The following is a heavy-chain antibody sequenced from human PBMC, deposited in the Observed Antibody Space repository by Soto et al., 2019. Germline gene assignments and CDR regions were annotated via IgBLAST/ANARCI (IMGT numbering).Heavy chain of an antibody. CDR3: ARVDYCSGSYQDS. V-gene: IGHV3-72*01. Sequence: EVQLVESGGGLVQPGGSLRLSCAASGFTFSDHYMDWVRQAPGKGLEWVGRTRNKANSYTTEYAASVKGRFTSSRDDSKNSLYLQMNSLKPEDTAVYYCARVDYCSGSYQDSWGQGTLVTVSS. CDR1: GFTFSDHY. CDR2: TRNKANSYTT. D-gene: IGHD3-10*01. J-gene: IGHJ4*02.